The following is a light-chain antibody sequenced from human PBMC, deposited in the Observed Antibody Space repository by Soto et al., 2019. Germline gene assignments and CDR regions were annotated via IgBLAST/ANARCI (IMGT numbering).Light chain of an antibody. Sequence: DIQLTQSPSTLSASVGDRVIITCRASQTIGTWLAWYQERPGKATKLLIYKASTLERGVPSRFSGSGSGTEFTLYISNLQPEDFATYYCHLYNTYSPTLGQGTKLDI. J-gene: IGKJ2*01. CDR3: HLYNTYSPT. CDR1: QTIGTW. CDR2: KAS. V-gene: IGKV1-5*03.